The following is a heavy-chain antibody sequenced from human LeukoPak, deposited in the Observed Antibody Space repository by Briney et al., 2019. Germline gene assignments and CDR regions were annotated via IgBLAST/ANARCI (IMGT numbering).Heavy chain of an antibody. CDR3: AKDVPTAYFDY. Sequence: SVKGRFTISRDNSKTTLYLQMNSLRAEDTAVYYCAKDVPTAYFDYWGQGTQVTVSS. V-gene: IGHV3-30*02. D-gene: IGHD2-2*01. J-gene: IGHJ4*02.